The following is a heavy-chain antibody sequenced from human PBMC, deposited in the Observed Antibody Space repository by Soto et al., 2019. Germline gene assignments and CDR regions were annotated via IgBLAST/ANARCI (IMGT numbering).Heavy chain of an antibody. J-gene: IGHJ3*01. D-gene: IGHD3-22*01. Sequence: EVQVMESGGDLVQPGGSLRLSCEAAGFTVSRNYMSWVRQAPGKGLECVSVVYTNGNTYFADSVKGRFTVSRDNSRNTLYLQMNRLGVEETAVYFSARSAAVIVGYAFGAWGPGTMVTVSS. CDR3: ARSAAVIVGYAFGA. V-gene: IGHV3-66*01. CDR2: VYTNGNT. CDR1: GFTVSRNY.